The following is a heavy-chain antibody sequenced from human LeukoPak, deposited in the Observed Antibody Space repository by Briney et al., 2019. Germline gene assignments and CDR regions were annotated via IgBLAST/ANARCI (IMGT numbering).Heavy chain of an antibody. V-gene: IGHV1-24*01. CDR2: FDPEDGET. Sequence: GASVKVSCKVSGYTLTESSMHWVRQAPGKGLEWMGGFDPEDGETIYAQKFQGRVTMTEDTSTDTAYMELSSLRSEDTAVYYCATGASSSSWTPTSYWYFDLWGRGTLVTVSS. D-gene: IGHD6-13*01. J-gene: IGHJ2*01. CDR3: ATGASSSSWTPTSYWYFDL. CDR1: GYTLTESS.